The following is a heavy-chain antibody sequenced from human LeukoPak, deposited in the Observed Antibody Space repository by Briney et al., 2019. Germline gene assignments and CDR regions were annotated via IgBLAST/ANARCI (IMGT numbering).Heavy chain of an antibody. CDR2: IYYSGST. Sequence: SETLSLTCTVSGGSISSYYWSWIRQPPGKGLEWIGYIYYSGSTNYNPSLKSRVTTSIDTSKNQFSLKLSSVTAADTAVYYCARHGWCSSTSCLDRHGMDVWGQGTTVTVSS. V-gene: IGHV4-59*08. D-gene: IGHD2-2*01. CDR1: GGSISSYY. J-gene: IGHJ6*02. CDR3: ARHGWCSSTSCLDRHGMDV.